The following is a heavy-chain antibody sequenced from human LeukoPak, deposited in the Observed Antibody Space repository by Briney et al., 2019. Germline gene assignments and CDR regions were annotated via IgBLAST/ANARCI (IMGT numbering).Heavy chain of an antibody. CDR3: ARANWNDPYFDY. CDR1: GGSISSRSYY. V-gene: IGHV4-39*01. D-gene: IGHD1-1*01. CDR2: IYYSGST. Sequence: PSETLSLTCTVSGGSISSRSYYWGWIRQPPGKGLEWIGSIYYSGSTYYNPSLKSRVTISVDTSKNQFSLKLSSVTAADTAVCYCARANWNDPYFDYWGQGTLVTVSS. J-gene: IGHJ4*02.